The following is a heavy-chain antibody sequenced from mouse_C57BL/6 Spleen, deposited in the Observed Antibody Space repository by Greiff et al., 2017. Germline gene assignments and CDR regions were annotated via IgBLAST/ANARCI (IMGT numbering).Heavy chain of an antibody. Sequence: EVQLQQSGPELVKPGASVKISCKASGYTFTDYYMNWVKQSHGKSLEWIGDINPNNGGTSYNQKFKGKATLTVDKSSSTAYMELRSLTSEDSAVYYCARELGYYGSSHAMDYWGQGTSVTVSS. D-gene: IGHD1-1*01. CDR1: GYTFTDYY. CDR2: INPNNGGT. CDR3: ARELGYYGSSHAMDY. J-gene: IGHJ4*01. V-gene: IGHV1-26*01.